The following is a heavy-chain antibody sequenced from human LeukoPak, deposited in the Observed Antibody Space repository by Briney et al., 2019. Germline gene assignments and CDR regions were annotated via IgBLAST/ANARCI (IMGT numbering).Heavy chain of an antibody. V-gene: IGHV5-51*01. Sequence: GESLKISCQGSGYRFTRYWIGWVRQMPGRGLEWMGIINPSDSDARYSPSFRGQVTISGDKSIDTAYLQWGSLKASDTAMYYCARLPVATYWSGSLSIYYYAMDVWGQGTPVSVSS. J-gene: IGHJ6*02. D-gene: IGHD3-3*01. CDR2: INPSDSDA. CDR1: GYRFTRYW. CDR3: ARLPVATYWSGSLSIYYYAMDV.